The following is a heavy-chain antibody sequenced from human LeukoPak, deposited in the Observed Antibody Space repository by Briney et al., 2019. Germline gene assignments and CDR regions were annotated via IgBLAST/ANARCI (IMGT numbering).Heavy chain of an antibody. V-gene: IGHV1-18*01. J-gene: IGHJ4*02. CDR2: ISDYNGNT. Sequence: ASVKVSCKASGYTFTSYVISWVRQAPGQGLEWMGWISDYNGNTNYAQKLQGRVTMTTDTSTSTAYMELRSLRSDDTAVYYCARAAGVDIAVAGDFDYWGQGTLVTVSS. CDR1: GYTFTSYV. CDR3: ARAAGVDIAVAGDFDY. D-gene: IGHD6-19*01.